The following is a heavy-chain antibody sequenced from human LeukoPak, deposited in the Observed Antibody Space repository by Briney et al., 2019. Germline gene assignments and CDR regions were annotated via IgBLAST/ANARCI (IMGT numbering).Heavy chain of an antibody. CDR2: INDSGTT. V-gene: IGHV4-34*01. D-gene: IGHD2-15*01. CDR3: ARFPCSGDSCYSGIRAFDI. CDR1: GGSLSGYY. J-gene: IGHJ3*02. Sequence: SETLSLTCAVYGGSLSGYYWNWIRQSPGKVLGWMGEINDSGTTNYNPSLKSRATISIDRSRKQFSLRLTSVTAADTAVYYCARFPCSGDSCYSGIRAFDIWGQGTTVIVSS.